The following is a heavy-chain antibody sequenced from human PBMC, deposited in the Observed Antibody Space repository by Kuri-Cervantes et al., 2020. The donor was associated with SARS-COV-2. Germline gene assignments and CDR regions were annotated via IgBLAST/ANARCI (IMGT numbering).Heavy chain of an antibody. CDR2: IYSGGST. CDR3: ARDGDY. V-gene: IGHV3-66*01. J-gene: IGHJ4*02. CDR1: GFTFSSYD. Sequence: GESLKISCAASGFTFSSYDMHWVRQATGKGLEWVSVIYSGGSTYYADSVKGRFTISRDNSKNTLYLQMDSLRDDDTAVYYCARDGDYWGQGTLVTVSS.